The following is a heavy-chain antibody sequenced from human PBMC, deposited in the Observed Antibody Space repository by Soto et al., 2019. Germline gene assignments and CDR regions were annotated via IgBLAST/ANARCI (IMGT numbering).Heavy chain of an antibody. CDR1: GGTFSSYA. CDR3: ARIVDTAMVTGGYYGMDV. J-gene: IGHJ6*02. D-gene: IGHD5-18*01. CDR2: INPIFGTA. Sequence: QVQLVQSGAEVKKPGSSVKVSCKASGGTFSSYAISWVRQAPGQGLEWMGGINPIFGTANYAQKFQGRVTITADESTSKAYMELSSRRSEDAAVYYCARIVDTAMVTGGYYGMDVWGQGSTVTVSS. V-gene: IGHV1-69*01.